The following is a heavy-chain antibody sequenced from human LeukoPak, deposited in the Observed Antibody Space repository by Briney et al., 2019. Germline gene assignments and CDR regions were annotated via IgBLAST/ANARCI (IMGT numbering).Heavy chain of an antibody. CDR3: ARDLGIVVVVAATPGVDY. J-gene: IGHJ4*02. CDR2: INPSGGST. Sequence: WASVKVSCKASGYTFTSYYMHWVRQAPGQGLEWMGIINPSGGSTSYAQKFQGRVTMTRDTSTSTVYMELSSLRPEDKAVYYCARDLGIVVVVAATPGVDYWGLGTLVTVSS. CDR1: GYTFTSYY. V-gene: IGHV1-46*01. D-gene: IGHD2-15*01.